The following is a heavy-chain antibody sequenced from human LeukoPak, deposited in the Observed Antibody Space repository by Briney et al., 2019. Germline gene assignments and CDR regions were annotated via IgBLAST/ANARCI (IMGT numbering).Heavy chain of an antibody. V-gene: IGHV4-4*02. CDR2: VSLSGLT. CDR1: GGSITSTNW. D-gene: IGHD2-8*01. J-gene: IGHJ4*02. CDR3: SRENGAFSPFGY. Sequence: SGTLFLTCGVSGGSITSTNWWSWVRQPPGQGLEWIGEVSLSGLTNYNPSLSSRVIMALDTSKNHLSLHLTSVTAADTAVYYCSRENGAFSPFGYWGQGYLVTVLS.